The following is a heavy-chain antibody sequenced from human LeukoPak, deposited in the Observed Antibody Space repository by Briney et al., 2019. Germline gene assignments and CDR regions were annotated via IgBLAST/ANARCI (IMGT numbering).Heavy chain of an antibody. CDR3: ARELIAAAGTDLDY. CDR1: GYTFTSYG. V-gene: IGHV7-4-1*02. CDR2: INTNTGNP. Sequence: GASVKVSCKASGYTFTSYGISWVRQAPGQGLEWMGWINTNTGNPTYAQGFTGRFVFSLDTSVSTAYLQISSLKAEDTAVYYCARELIAAAGTDLDYWGQGTLVTVSS. J-gene: IGHJ4*02. D-gene: IGHD6-13*01.